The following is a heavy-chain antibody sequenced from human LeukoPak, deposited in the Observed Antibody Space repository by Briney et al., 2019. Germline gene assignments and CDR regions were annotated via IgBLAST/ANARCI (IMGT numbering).Heavy chain of an antibody. CDR1: GGTFSSYS. J-gene: IGHJ6*02. CDR2: IIPIFGTA. Sequence: SVKVSCKASGGTFSSYSISWVRQAPGQGLEWMGGIIPIFGTANYAQKFQGRVTITADASTSTAYMELSSLRSEDTAVYYCARGPGAAGYYYYGMDVWGQGTTVTVSS. CDR3: ARGPGAAGYYYYGMDV. D-gene: IGHD6-13*01. V-gene: IGHV1-69*13.